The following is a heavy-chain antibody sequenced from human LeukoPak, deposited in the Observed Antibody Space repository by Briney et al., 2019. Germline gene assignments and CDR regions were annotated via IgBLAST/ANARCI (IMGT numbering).Heavy chain of an antibody. J-gene: IGHJ4*02. CDR3: ARGRRPHYYGSGSYHYFDY. D-gene: IGHD3-10*01. V-gene: IGHV4-39*07. Sequence: SETLSLTCTVSGGSISSSSYYWGWIRQPPGKGLEWIGSIYYSGSTYYNPSLKSRVTISVDTSKNQFSLKLSSVTAADTAVYYCARGRRPHYYGSGSYHYFDYWGQGTLVTVSS. CDR2: IYYSGST. CDR1: GGSISSSSYY.